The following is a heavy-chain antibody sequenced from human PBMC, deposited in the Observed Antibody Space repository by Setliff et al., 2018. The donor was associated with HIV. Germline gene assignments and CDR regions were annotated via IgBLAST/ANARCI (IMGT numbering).Heavy chain of an antibody. V-gene: IGHV1-18*01. Sequence: ASVKVSCKASGYTFNNYGISWVRQAPGQGLEWMGWINTHSGYANYAQNVQGRVTVTMDTSTSTAYMELRSLKSDDTAVYYCARGKTWLRFLDYWGQGTLVTVSS. J-gene: IGHJ4*02. CDR1: GYTFNNYG. CDR3: ARGKTWLRFLDY. D-gene: IGHD5-12*01. CDR2: INTHSGYA.